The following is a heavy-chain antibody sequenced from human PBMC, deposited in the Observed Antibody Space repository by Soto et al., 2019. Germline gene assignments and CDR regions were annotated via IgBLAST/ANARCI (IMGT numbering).Heavy chain of an antibody. V-gene: IGHV4-31*03. Sequence: KPSETLSLTCTVSGGSISSGGYYWSWIRQHPGKGLEWIGYIYYSGSTYYNPSLKSRVTISVDTSKNQFSLKLSSVTAADTAVYYCARGYYYDSSGYYHDYRGQGTLVTVSS. D-gene: IGHD3-22*01. CDR1: GGSISSGGYY. J-gene: IGHJ4*02. CDR2: IYYSGST. CDR3: ARGYYYDSSGYYHDY.